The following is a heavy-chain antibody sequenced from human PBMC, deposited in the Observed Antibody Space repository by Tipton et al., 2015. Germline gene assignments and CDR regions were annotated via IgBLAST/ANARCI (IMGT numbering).Heavy chain of an antibody. CDR2: IYDSGST. CDR1: AYSISSDYY. V-gene: IGHV4-38-2*01. CDR3: ARARGRHGGLFDS. J-gene: IGHJ4*02. D-gene: IGHD4-23*01. Sequence: TLSLTCAVSAYSISSDYYWGWIRQPPGKGLEWIGSIYDSGSTYYNPSLKSRVTISVDTSKTQFSLKMSSVTASDTAVYYCARARGRHGGLFDSWGQGILVTVSS.